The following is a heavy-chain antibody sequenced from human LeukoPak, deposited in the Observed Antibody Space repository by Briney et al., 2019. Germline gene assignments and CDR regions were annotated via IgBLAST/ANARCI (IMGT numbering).Heavy chain of an antibody. D-gene: IGHD2-15*01. V-gene: IGHV1-18*01. CDR2: ISAYNGNT. J-gene: IGHJ6*02. CDR1: GYTFSRNG. Sequence: ASVKVSCKASGYTFSRNGISWVRQAPGQGLEWMGWISAYNGNTNYAQKLQGRVTMTTDTSTSTAYMELRSLRSDDTAVYYCARVELLPDYYGVDVWGQGTTVTVSS. CDR3: ARVELLPDYYGVDV.